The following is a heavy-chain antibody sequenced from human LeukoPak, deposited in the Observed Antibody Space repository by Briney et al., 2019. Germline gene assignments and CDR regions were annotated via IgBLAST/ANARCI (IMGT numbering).Heavy chain of an antibody. CDR1: GFTFSTFA. D-gene: IGHD3-10*01. CDR3: AKGQLWSGVAYFDY. V-gene: IGHV3-23*01. CDR2: ISGGGDIT. J-gene: IGHJ4*02. Sequence: GGSLRLSCAASGFTFSTFAMSWVRQAPGKGLEWVSLISGGGDITYYADSMKGRFTVSRDNSKNTLYLHMNSLRAEDTAVYYCAKGQLWSGVAYFDYWGQGTLATVSS.